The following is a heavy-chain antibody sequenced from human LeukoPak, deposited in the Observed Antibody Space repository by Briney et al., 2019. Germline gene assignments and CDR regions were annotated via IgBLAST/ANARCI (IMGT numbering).Heavy chain of an antibody. D-gene: IGHD3-22*01. CDR3: TRVFVGYYDGSGYPYFDY. V-gene: IGHV3-21*01. J-gene: IGHJ4*02. Sequence: AGGSLRLPCAASGFTFISYSMNWVRQAPGKGLEWVSSISSRSSYIYYADSVKGRFTISRDNAKNSLYLQMNSLRAEDTAVYYCTRVFVGYYDGSGYPYFDYWGQGTLVTVSS. CDR2: ISSRSSYI. CDR1: GFTFISYS.